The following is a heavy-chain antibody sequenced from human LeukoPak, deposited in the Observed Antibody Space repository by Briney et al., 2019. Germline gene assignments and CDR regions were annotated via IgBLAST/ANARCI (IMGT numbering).Heavy chain of an antibody. Sequence: ASVKVSCKASGYTLTRYFIHWVRQAPGQGLEWMGIINPNGGSTSYPQKFQGRVTMTRDTSTNTVYMELSSLKSEDTAVYYCARSWEPGLFDYWGQGTLVTVSS. D-gene: IGHD1-26*01. CDR2: INPNGGST. CDR1: GYTLTRYF. J-gene: IGHJ4*02. V-gene: IGHV1-46*01. CDR3: ARSWEPGLFDY.